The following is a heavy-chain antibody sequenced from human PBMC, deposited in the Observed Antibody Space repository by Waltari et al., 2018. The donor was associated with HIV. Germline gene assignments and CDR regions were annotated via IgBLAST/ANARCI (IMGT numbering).Heavy chain of an antibody. Sequence: QLLLQESGPGLVKPSGTLSLTCPGSGGSIAGSSHYSAWSRQPPGKGLEWIGNIYYSGSTYYNPSLKSRVTISVDTSKNQFSLKLSSVTAADTAVYYCARRGYCSSISCYRPRYFDYWGQGTLVTVSS. J-gene: IGHJ4*02. V-gene: IGHV4-39*01. CDR3: ARRGYCSSISCYRPRYFDY. CDR1: GGSIAGSSHY. CDR2: IYYSGST. D-gene: IGHD2-2*01.